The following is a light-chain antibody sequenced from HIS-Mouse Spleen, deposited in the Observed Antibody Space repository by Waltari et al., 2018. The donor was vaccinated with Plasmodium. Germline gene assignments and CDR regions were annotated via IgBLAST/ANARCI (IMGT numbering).Light chain of an antibody. V-gene: IGLV3-10*01. J-gene: IGLJ3*02. CDR1: ASPKKY. CDR3: YSTDSSGNHRV. Sequence: SYELTQPPPVSVSPGQTARITCSGDASPKKYAYWYQQKSGQAPVLVIYEDSKQPSGIPERFSGSSSGTKATLTISGAQVEDESDYYCYSTDSSGNHRVFGGGTKLTVL. CDR2: EDS.